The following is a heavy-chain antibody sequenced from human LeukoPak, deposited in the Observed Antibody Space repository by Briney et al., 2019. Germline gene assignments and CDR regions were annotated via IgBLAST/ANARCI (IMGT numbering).Heavy chain of an antibody. CDR1: GGSISSYY. CDR2: INHSGST. V-gene: IGHV4-34*01. D-gene: IGHD2-2*01. CDR3: ARDQGRDCSSTSCYAGLYGMDV. J-gene: IGHJ6*02. Sequence: PSETLSLTCTVSGGSISSYYWSWIRQPPGKGLEWIGEINHSGSTNYNPSLKSRVTISVDTSKNQFSLKLSSVTAADTAVYYCARDQGRDCSSTSCYAGLYGMDVWGQGTTVTVSS.